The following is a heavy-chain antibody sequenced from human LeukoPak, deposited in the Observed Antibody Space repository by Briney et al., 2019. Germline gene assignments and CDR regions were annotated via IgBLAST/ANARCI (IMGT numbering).Heavy chain of an antibody. Sequence: GGSLRLSCAASGFTLRNYAMNWVRQAPGRGLEWVSDISPGGSTNYADSVKGRFTVSRDNYKNTLYLQMNNLRAEDTAVYYCARHPNWNFDSWGQGTLVTVSS. J-gene: IGHJ4*02. V-gene: IGHV3-23*01. CDR3: ARHPNWNFDS. CDR1: GFTLRNYA. D-gene: IGHD1-1*01. CDR2: ISPGGST.